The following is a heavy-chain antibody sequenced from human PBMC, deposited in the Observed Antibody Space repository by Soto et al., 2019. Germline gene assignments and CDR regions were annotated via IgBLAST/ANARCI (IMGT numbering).Heavy chain of an antibody. J-gene: IGHJ4*02. V-gene: IGHV1-46*01. CDR2: INPSGGST. D-gene: IGHD3-3*01. CDR3: MIQTYYDFWSGYSGVDY. Sequence: MHWVRQAPGQGLELMGIINPSGGSTSYAQKFQGRVTMTRDTSTSTVYMELSSLRSEDTAVYYCMIQTYYDFWSGYSGVDYWGQGT.